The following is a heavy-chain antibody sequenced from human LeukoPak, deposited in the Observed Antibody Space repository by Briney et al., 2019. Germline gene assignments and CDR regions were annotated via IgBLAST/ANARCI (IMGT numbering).Heavy chain of an antibody. Sequence: GGSLRLSCAASGFTFSSYSMNWVRQAPGKGLEWVSSISSSSSYIYYADSVKGRFTISRDNSKNTLYLQMNSLRGEDTAVYYCVRDSGGVSSIDHWGQGTLVTVSS. D-gene: IGHD6-6*01. V-gene: IGHV3-21*04. CDR2: ISSSSSYI. CDR1: GFTFSSYS. J-gene: IGHJ4*02. CDR3: VRDSGGVSSIDH.